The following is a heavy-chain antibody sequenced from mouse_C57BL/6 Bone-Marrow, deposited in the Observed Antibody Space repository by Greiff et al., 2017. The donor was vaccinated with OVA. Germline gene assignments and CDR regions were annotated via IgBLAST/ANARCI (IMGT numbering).Heavy chain of an antibody. V-gene: IGHV6-6*01. CDR2: IRNKANNHAT. CDR3: TRGPSAFAY. CDR1: GFTFSDAW. J-gene: IGHJ3*01. Sequence: EVKVEESGGGLVQPGGSMKLSCAASGFTFSDAWMDWVRQSPAKGLEWVAEIRNKANNHATYYDESVKGRFTISRDDSKSSVYRQINSVRAEDSGIYYCTRGPSAFAYWGQGTLVTVSA.